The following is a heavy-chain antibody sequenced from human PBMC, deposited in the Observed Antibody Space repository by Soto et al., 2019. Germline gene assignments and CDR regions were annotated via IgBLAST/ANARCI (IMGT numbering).Heavy chain of an antibody. J-gene: IGHJ4*02. D-gene: IGHD1-7*01. Sequence: EVQLAESGGGMVHPGGSLRLSCVASGFTFSSYDMHWVRQAPGKGLEYVSSISSNGGTTYYGNSGRGRFTISRDNSKNTLYLQMGSLRAEDMAVYYCVRRVSGNYDYWGQGTLVTVSS. CDR3: VRRVSGNYDY. CDR1: GFTFSSYD. V-gene: IGHV3-64*01. CDR2: ISSNGGTT.